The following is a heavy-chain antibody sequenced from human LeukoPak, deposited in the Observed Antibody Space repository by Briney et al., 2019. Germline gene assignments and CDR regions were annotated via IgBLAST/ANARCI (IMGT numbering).Heavy chain of an antibody. V-gene: IGHV5-51*01. CDR1: GYRFTNYH. D-gene: IGHD5-24*01. CDR2: IYPADSDT. Sequence: GESLKISCKGSGYRFTNYHIGWARQMPGKGLEWMGIIYPADSDTRYRPTFRGQVTISVDKSINTAYLQWSSLKASDTAMYYCTRLISRGSDYNYVDDWGQGTLITVSS. CDR3: TRLISRGSDYNYVDD. J-gene: IGHJ4*02.